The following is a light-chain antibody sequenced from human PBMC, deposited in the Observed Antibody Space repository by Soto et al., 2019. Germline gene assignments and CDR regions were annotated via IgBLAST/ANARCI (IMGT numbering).Light chain of an antibody. CDR3: QHYVTSLTT. CDR1: QSVTSNY. J-gene: IGKJ1*01. CDR2: GAS. Sequence: IVLTHSPGTLSFSPWERSTLSSCPSQSVTSNYLAWYQQKPGQAPRLLIFGASIRVKGIPDRFIGSGSGTDFTLTISRLEPEDFAVYYCQHYVTSLTTFGQGTKVDI. V-gene: IGKV3-20*01.